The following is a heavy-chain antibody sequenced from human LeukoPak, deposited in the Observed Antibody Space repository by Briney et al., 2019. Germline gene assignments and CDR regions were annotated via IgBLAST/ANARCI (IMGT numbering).Heavy chain of an antibody. J-gene: IGHJ4*02. CDR1: GFSLSNYW. Sequence: GGSLRLSCAASGFSLSNYWMDWVRQAPGKGLEWVANIKQDGSEKNYVDSVKGRFSISRDNAKNSLILQMNSLRDEDTTVYYCARGVWAPFDSWGQGTLVSVSS. CDR2: IKQDGSEK. CDR3: ARGVWAPFDS. V-gene: IGHV3-7*01. D-gene: IGHD7-27*01.